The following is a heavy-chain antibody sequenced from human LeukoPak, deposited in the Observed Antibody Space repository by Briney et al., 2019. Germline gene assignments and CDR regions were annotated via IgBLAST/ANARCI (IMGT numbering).Heavy chain of an antibody. Sequence: ASVKVSCKASGYTFTGCYMHWVRQAPGQGLEWMGWINPNSGGTNYAQKFQGRVTMTRDTSISTAYMELSRLRSDDTAVYYSARVMYYDTSGYYSFQHWGQGTLVTVSS. CDR2: INPNSGGT. V-gene: IGHV1-2*02. CDR3: ARVMYYDTSGYYSFQH. CDR1: GYTFTGCY. J-gene: IGHJ1*01. D-gene: IGHD3-22*01.